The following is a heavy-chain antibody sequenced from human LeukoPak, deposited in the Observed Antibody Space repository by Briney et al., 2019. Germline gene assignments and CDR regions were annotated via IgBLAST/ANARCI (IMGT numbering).Heavy chain of an antibody. CDR2: INSDGSST. J-gene: IGHJ6*03. CDR3: ARGDSEKRITGTTFVYYYYYMDV. CDR1: GFTFSSYW. Sequence: GGSLRLSCAASGFTFSSYWMHWVRQAPGQGLVWVSRINSDGSSTSYADSVKGRFTISRDNAKNTLYLQMNSLRAEDTAVYYCARGDSEKRITGTTFVYYYYYMDVWGKGTTVTVSS. D-gene: IGHD1-7*01. V-gene: IGHV3-74*01.